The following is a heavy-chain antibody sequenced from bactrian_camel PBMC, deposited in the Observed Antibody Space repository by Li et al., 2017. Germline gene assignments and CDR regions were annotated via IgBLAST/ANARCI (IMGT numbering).Heavy chain of an antibody. CDR1: EFAYRSYC. CDR2: IESDGRI. CDR3: AADLAFNMCGLSTSQYFY. V-gene: IGHV3S10*01. J-gene: IGHJ4*01. Sequence: DVQLVESGGGSVQAGGSLRLSCTAPEFAYRSYCMGWFRQAPGKEREGVAAIESDGRIHYTDSAKGRFTISQDNAKNTMYLQMNTLKPEDTAMYYCAADLAFNMCGLSTSQYFYWGPGTQVTVS.